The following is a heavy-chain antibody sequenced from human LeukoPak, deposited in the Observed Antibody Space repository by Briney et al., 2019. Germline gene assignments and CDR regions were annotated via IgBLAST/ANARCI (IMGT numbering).Heavy chain of an antibody. CDR1: GFTFTSYA. CDR2: ISYDGSNK. J-gene: IGHJ4*02. CDR3: AKDHYLGYCSTTTCYAGYFDY. V-gene: IGHV3-30-3*01. D-gene: IGHD2-2*01. Sequence: GGSLRLSCAASGFTFTSYAMSWVRQAPGKGLEWVAVISYDGSNKYYADSVKGRFTISRDNSKNTLYLQMNSLRAEDTAVYYCAKDHYLGYCSTTTCYAGYFDYWGQGTLVTVSS.